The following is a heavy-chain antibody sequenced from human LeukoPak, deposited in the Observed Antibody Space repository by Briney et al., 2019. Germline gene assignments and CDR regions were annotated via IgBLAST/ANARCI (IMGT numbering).Heavy chain of an antibody. J-gene: IGHJ3*02. V-gene: IGHV4-34*01. CDR2: INHNGST. CDR3: ARLLGRVQLERRVGHVFDI. D-gene: IGHD1-1*01. CDR1: GGSFSGYY. Sequence: SETLSLTCAVYGGSFSGYYWSWIRQPPGKGLEWIGEINHNGSTNYNPSLKSRVTISVDTSKNQFSLKLSSVTAADTAVYYCARLLGRVQLERRVGHVFDIWGKGKMVTVSS.